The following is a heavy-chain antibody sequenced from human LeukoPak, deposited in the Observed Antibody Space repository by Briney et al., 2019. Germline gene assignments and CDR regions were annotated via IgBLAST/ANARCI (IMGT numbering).Heavy chain of an antibody. Sequence: GASVKVSCRASGYTFTGYYMHWVRQAPGQGLEWMGWINPNSGGTNYAQKLQGRVTMTTDTSTSTAYMELRSLRSDDTAVYYCARDLYDSSGYHAFDIWGQGTMVTVSS. V-gene: IGHV1-2*02. D-gene: IGHD3-22*01. J-gene: IGHJ3*02. CDR2: INPNSGGT. CDR3: ARDLYDSSGYHAFDI. CDR1: GYTFTGYY.